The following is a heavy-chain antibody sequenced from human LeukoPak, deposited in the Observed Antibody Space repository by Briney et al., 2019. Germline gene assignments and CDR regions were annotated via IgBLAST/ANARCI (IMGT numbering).Heavy chain of an antibody. V-gene: IGHV3-74*01. CDR2: VHCDGSTT. D-gene: IGHD6-19*01. Sequence: GGSLRLSCAASGFSFSGCSMHWVRQAPGKGLVWVSRVHCDGSTTNYADSVQGRFTISRDSAKNMVYLQMNSLRAEDTAVYFCVRSENYKWLWGQGTLVTVSS. CDR1: GFSFSGCS. J-gene: IGHJ4*02. CDR3: VRSENYKWL.